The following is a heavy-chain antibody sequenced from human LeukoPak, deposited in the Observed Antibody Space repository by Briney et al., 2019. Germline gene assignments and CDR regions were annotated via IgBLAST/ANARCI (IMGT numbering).Heavy chain of an antibody. Sequence: GESLKISCKGSGFIFTDYWIGWVRLMPGKGLEWMAIVYPIDSDTRYTPSFEGQVTTSADRSISSAYLQLRSLQASDTAMYYCVRGAGDSGDFDYWGQGTLVTVSS. CDR1: GFIFTDYW. V-gene: IGHV5-51*01. J-gene: IGHJ4*02. D-gene: IGHD2-21*02. CDR3: VRGAGDSGDFDY. CDR2: VYPIDSDT.